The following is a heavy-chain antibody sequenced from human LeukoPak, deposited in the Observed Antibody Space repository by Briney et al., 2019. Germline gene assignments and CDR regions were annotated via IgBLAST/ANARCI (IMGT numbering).Heavy chain of an antibody. CDR1: DGSISSHY. D-gene: IGHD3-22*01. CDR2: IYYSGST. J-gene: IGHJ4*02. CDR3: ARGYYDSSGYYGHPDY. Sequence: PSETLSLTCIVSDGSISSHYWSWIRQPPGKGLEWIGSIYYSGSTYYNPSLKSRVTISVDTSKNQFSLKLSSVTAADTAVYYCARGYYDSSGYYGHPDYWGQGTLVTVSS. V-gene: IGHV4-59*11.